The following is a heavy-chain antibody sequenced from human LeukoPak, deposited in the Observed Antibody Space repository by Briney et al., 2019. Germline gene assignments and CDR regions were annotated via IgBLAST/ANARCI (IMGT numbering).Heavy chain of an antibody. Sequence: GGSLRLSCAASGFTFSSYGMSWVRQAPGKGLEWVSAISGSGGSTYYADSVKGRFTISRDNSKNTLYLQMNSLRAEDTAVYYCARDPLLYLYYYYYMDVWGKGTTVTVSS. CDR3: ARDPLLYLYYYYYMDV. CDR2: ISGSGGST. CDR1: GFTFSSYG. J-gene: IGHJ6*03. D-gene: IGHD3-10*01. V-gene: IGHV3-23*01.